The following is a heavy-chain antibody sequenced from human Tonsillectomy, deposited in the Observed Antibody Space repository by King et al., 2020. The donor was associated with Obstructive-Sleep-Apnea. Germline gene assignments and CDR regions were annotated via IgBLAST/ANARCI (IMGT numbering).Heavy chain of an antibody. Sequence: VQLVESGGGLVQPGGSLRLSCAASGFTFSSYSMNWVRQAPGKGLEWVSYISSSSSTIYYADSVKGRFTISRDNAKNSLYLQMNSLRAEDTAVYYCARLGVVVAATVHFGPFDYWGQGTLVTVSS. CDR2: ISSSSSTI. CDR3: ARLGVVVAATVHFGPFDY. V-gene: IGHV3-48*04. D-gene: IGHD2-15*01. CDR1: GFTFSSYS. J-gene: IGHJ4*02.